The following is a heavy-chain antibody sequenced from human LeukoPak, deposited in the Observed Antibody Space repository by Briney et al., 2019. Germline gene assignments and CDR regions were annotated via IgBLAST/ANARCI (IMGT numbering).Heavy chain of an antibody. D-gene: IGHD5-18*01. V-gene: IGHV1-69*04. CDR2: IIPILGIA. CDR3: ARDATAMVTSRGFFDY. J-gene: IGHJ4*02. CDR1: GGTFSSYA. Sequence: GASVKVSCKASGGTFSSYAISWVRQAPGQGLEWMGRIIPILGIANYAQKFQGRVTITAEKSTSTAYMELSSLGSEDTAVYYCARDATAMVTSRGFFDYWGQGTLVTVSS.